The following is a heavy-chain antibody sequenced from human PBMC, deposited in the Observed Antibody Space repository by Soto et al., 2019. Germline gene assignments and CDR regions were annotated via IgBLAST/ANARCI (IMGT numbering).Heavy chain of an antibody. CDR1: GGSISSSNW. D-gene: IGHD3-10*01. J-gene: IGHJ6*02. V-gene: IGHV4-4*02. CDR2: IYHSGST. CDR3: ARHGFGSLHGLVDV. Sequence: QVQLQESGPGLVKPSGTLSLTCAVSGGSISSSNWWSWVRQPPGKGLEWIGEIYHSGSTNYNPSLKSRVTISVDKSKNQFSLMLESVTATDTAVYYCARHGFGSLHGLVDVWGQGTTVIVSS.